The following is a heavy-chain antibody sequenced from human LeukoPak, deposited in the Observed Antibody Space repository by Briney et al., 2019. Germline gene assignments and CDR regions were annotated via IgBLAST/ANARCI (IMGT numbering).Heavy chain of an antibody. D-gene: IGHD4-23*01. Sequence: SETLSLTCIVSVSISSYYWTWIRQPPGKGLEWIGHSYFTGNPNYNPSLKSRVTISVYPPKNQISLKLTSVTAADTTVYHCTGLRSTVGWASFDYWGQGILVTVSS. CDR1: VSISSYY. V-gene: IGHV4-59*08. CDR3: TGLRSTVGWASFDY. CDR2: SYFTGNP. J-gene: IGHJ4*02.